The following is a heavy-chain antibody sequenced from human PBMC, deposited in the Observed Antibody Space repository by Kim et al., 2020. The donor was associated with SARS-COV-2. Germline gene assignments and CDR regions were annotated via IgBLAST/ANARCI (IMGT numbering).Heavy chain of an antibody. V-gene: IGHV3-7*01. J-gene: IGHJ4*02. CDR3: ARDKSPRQWLGAIDY. CDR2: IKQDGSEK. CDR1: GFTFSSYW. Sequence: GGSLRLSCAASGFTFSSYWMSWVRQAPGKGLEWVANIKQDGSEKYYVDSVKGRFTISRDNAKNSLYLQMNSLRAEDTAVYYCARDKSPRQWLGAIDYWGQGTLVTVSS. D-gene: IGHD6-19*01.